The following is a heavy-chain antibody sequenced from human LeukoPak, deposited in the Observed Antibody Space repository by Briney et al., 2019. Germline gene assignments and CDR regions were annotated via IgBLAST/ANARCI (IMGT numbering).Heavy chain of an antibody. V-gene: IGHV7-4-1*02. CDR3: AREGNWNDVNAFDI. D-gene: IGHD1-1*01. CDR1: GYTFTSYA. CDR2: INTNTGNP. J-gene: IGHJ3*02. Sequence: ASVKVSCKASGYTFTSYAMNWVRQVPGQGLEWMGWINTNTGNPTYAQGFTGRFVFSLDTSLSTAYLQISSLKAEDTAVYYCAREGNWNDVNAFDIWGQGTMVTVSS.